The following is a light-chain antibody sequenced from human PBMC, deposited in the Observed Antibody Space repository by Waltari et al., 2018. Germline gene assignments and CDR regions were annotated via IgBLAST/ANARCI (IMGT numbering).Light chain of an antibody. CDR1: SSDVGTYKF. J-gene: IGLJ3*02. CDR3: CSYVTGATWM. V-gene: IGLV2-23*01. Sequence: QSALTQPASVSGSPGQSITISCPGSSSDVGTYKFVSWYHQHPAKAPKLIIYYTNQRPSGIFNRFSGSKFGNTAVLPFSGLQPDDEADYYSCSYVTGATWMFGRGTRVAVL. CDR2: YTN.